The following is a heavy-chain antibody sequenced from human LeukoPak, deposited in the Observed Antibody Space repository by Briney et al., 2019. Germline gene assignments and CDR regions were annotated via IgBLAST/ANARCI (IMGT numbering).Heavy chain of an antibody. Sequence: PGGSLRLSCAASGFNFSDYSMTWVRQAPGKGLEWVSSIDSSGGYMFYADSVKGRFIISRDNAKDSLYLQMNSLRVEDTAVYYCLRGDRRDYWGQGTLVTVSS. CDR2: IDSSGGYM. CDR1: GFNFSDYS. V-gene: IGHV3-21*06. J-gene: IGHJ4*02. CDR3: LRGDRRDY.